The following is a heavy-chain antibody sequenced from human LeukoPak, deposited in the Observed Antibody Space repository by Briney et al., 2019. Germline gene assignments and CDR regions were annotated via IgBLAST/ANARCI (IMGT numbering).Heavy chain of an antibody. CDR2: IYHSGST. Sequence: PSETLSLTCTVSGGSISSSSYYWGWIRQPPGKGLEWIGEIYHSGSTNYNPSLKSRVTISVDKSKNQFSLKLSSVTAADTAVYYCARVVRGVDPRFDYWGQGTLVTVSS. CDR1: GGSISSSSYY. V-gene: IGHV4-39*07. J-gene: IGHJ4*02. D-gene: IGHD3-10*01. CDR3: ARVVRGVDPRFDY.